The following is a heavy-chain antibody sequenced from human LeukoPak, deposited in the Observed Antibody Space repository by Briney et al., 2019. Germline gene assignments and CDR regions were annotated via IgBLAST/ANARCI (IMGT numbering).Heavy chain of an antibody. Sequence: PSETLSLTCTVSGGSIRSYYWSWIREPPGKGLEWLGYIYYSGSTNYNPYLKSRVTISVDTSKNQFSLKLSSVTAADTAVYYCARRKFYYGSGSYYSYYYGMDVWGQGTTVTVSS. V-gene: IGHV4-59*08. CDR1: GGSIRSYY. CDR2: IYYSGST. D-gene: IGHD3-10*01. J-gene: IGHJ6*02. CDR3: ARRKFYYGSGSYYSYYYGMDV.